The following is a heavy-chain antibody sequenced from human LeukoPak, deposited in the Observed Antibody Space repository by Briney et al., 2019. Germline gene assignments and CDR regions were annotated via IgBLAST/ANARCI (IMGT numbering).Heavy chain of an antibody. Sequence: SETLSLTCTVSGGSINSHYWSWIRQPPGKGLEWIGYIFNGGTTNYNPSLKSRVTMSIDTSSDQFSLRLSSVTTADTAIYYCARDQSPATVWFDPWGQGTLVTVSS. CDR2: IFNGGTT. V-gene: IGHV4-59*11. D-gene: IGHD2-2*01. CDR3: ARDQSPATVWFDP. J-gene: IGHJ5*02. CDR1: GGSINSHY.